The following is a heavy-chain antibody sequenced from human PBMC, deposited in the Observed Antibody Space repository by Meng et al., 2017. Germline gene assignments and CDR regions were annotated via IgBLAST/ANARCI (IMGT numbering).Heavy chain of an antibody. Sequence: QVQVVESGGGLVKPGGSLRLSCAASGFTFSDYYMTWIRQAPGKGLEWVSHISYSGSSIYYADSVKGRFTISRDNAKNSLFLQMNSLRAEDTAVYYCARDSRSDSSGYHYNFDYWGQGTLVTVSS. CDR1: GFTFSDYY. D-gene: IGHD3-22*01. J-gene: IGHJ4*02. V-gene: IGHV3-11*01. CDR2: ISYSGSSI. CDR3: ARDSRSDSSGYHYNFDY.